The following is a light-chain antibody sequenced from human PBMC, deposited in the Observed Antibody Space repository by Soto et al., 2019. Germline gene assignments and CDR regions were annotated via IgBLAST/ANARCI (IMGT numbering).Light chain of an antibody. V-gene: IGLV2-14*01. CDR1: SSDVGGYDF. CDR3: SSYTITSSPV. Sequence: QSALTQPASVSGSPGQSITISCTGTSSDVGGYDFVSWYRQYPGQAPKILIYEVTHRPSGVPDRFSGSKSGNTASLTISGLQADDKADYYCSSYTITSSPVFGPGTKLTVL. CDR2: EVT. J-gene: IGLJ1*01.